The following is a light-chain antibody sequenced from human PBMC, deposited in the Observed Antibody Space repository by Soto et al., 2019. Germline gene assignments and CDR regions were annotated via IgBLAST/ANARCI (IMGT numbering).Light chain of an antibody. V-gene: IGKV1-27*01. Sequence: DIQMTQSPSSLSASVGDRVTITCRASQGISNSLAWYQQKPGKVPKLLISAASTLQSGVPSRFSGSGSGTDFTLTISSLQPEDVATYYCQDEWTFGQGTKVEIK. CDR3: QDEWT. CDR2: AAS. CDR1: QGISNS. J-gene: IGKJ1*01.